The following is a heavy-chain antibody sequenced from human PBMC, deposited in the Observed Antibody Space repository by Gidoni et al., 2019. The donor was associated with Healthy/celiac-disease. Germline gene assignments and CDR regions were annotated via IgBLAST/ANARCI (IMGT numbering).Heavy chain of an antibody. CDR2: IYHSGST. D-gene: IGHD6-19*01. CDR1: GYSISRGYS. V-gene: IGHV4-38-2*02. CDR3: ARDSSGWYHWFDP. J-gene: IGHJ5*02. Sequence: VQLQESRPGLAKPSETLSLPSPVSGYSISRGYSWGWIRQPPGKGLEWIGSIYHSGSTYYNPSIKSRVTISVNTSKNQFSLKLSSVTAADTAVYYCARDSSGWYHWFDPWGQGTLVTVSS.